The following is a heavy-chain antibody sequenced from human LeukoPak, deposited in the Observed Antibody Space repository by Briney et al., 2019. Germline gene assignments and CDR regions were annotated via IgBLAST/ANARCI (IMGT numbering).Heavy chain of an antibody. D-gene: IGHD3-3*01. J-gene: IGHJ5*02. Sequence: ASVKVSCKASGYTFTGYGISWVRQAPGQGLEWMGWISAYNGNTNYAQKLQGRVTMTTDTSTSTAYMELRSLRSDDTAVYYCARGYYDFWSGYQSSFVPNWFDPWGQGTLVTVSS. CDR2: ISAYNGNT. CDR1: GYTFTGYG. CDR3: ARGYYDFWSGYQSSFVPNWFDP. V-gene: IGHV1-18*01.